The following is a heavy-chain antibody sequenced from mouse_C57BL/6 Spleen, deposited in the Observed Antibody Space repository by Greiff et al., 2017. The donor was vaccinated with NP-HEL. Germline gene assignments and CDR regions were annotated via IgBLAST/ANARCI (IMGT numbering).Heavy chain of an antibody. CDR1: GYTFTDYE. D-gene: IGHD2-2*01. Sequence: VQLQQSGAELVRPGASVTLSCKASGYTFTDYEMHWVKQTPVHGLEWIGAIDPETGGTAYNQKFKGKAILTADKSSSTAYMKLRSLTSEDSAVYYCTRGSTVVTTHDYWGQGTTLTVSS. CDR3: TRGSTVVTTHDY. V-gene: IGHV1-15*01. J-gene: IGHJ2*01. CDR2: IDPETGGT.